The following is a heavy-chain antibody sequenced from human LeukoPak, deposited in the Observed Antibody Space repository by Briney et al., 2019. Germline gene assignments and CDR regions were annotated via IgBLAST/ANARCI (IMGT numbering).Heavy chain of an antibody. Sequence: GGSLRLSCAASGFIFGGYAMHWVRQAPGKGLQWLAVISYDGGKTYYADSVEGRFTISRDNSKSTVYLEINSLRSEDTAIYHCARGFNDFWSGSQLEYWGQGTLVTVSS. CDR3: ARGFNDFWSGSQLEY. D-gene: IGHD3-3*01. CDR1: GFIFGGYA. V-gene: IGHV3-30-3*01. CDR2: ISYDGGKT. J-gene: IGHJ4*02.